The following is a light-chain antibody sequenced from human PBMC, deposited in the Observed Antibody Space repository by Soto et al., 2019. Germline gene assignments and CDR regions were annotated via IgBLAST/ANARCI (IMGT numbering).Light chain of an antibody. J-gene: IGKJ4*01. V-gene: IGKV2-28*01. Sequence: DIVMTQSPLSLPVTPGEPASISCRSSQSLLHSNGYNYLDWYLKKPGQYTQILIYLGSNRDSGVPDRVSGSGSGTDVTLKISRVEAEEGGVDDCMQALQTPLTFGGGTKVDIK. CDR2: LGS. CDR3: MQALQTPLT. CDR1: QSLLHSNGYNY.